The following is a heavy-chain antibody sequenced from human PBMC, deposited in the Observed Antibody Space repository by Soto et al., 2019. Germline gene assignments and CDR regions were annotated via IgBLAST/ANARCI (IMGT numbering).Heavy chain of an antibody. J-gene: IGHJ5*02. D-gene: IGHD4-17*01. CDR1: GGTFSSYA. CDR3: ASSGLPAEDHWFDP. Sequence: QVQLVQSGAEVKKPGSSVKVSCKASGGTFSSYAISWVRQAPGQELEWMGGIIPIFGTANYAQKFQGRVTITADESTSTAYMELGSLRSEDTAVYYCASSGLPAEDHWFDPWGQGTLVTVSS. CDR2: IIPIFGTA. V-gene: IGHV1-69*12.